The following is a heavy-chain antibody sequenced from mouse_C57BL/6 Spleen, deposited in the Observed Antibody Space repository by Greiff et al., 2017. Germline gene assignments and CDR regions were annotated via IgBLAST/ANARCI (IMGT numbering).Heavy chain of an antibody. V-gene: IGHV1-76*01. CDR1: GYTFTDYY. D-gene: IGHD1-1*01. Sequence: QVQLQQSGAELVRPGASVKLSCKASGYTFTDYYINWVKQRPGQGLEWIARIYPGSGNTYYNEKFKGKATLTAEKSSSTAYMQLSSLTSEDSAVYFCARPVVADFEVWGTGTTVTVSS. CDR3: ARPVVADFEV. J-gene: IGHJ1*03. CDR2: IYPGSGNT.